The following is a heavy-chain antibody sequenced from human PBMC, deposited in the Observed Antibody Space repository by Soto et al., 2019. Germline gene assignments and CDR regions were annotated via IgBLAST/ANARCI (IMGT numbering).Heavy chain of an antibody. CDR2: ISYDGSNK. V-gene: IGHV3-30*18. J-gene: IGHJ6*02. CDR3: AKVKSGGYVWGSYGHSYGIDV. D-gene: IGHD3-16*01. CDR1: GFTFSSYG. Sequence: QVQLVESGGGVVQPGRSLRLSCAASGFTFSSYGMHWVRQAPGKGLEWVAVISYDGSNKYYADSVKGRFTISRDNSKNAMYLQMNSLGAEDTDVYYCAKVKSGGYVWGSYGHSYGIDVWGQGTTVTVSS.